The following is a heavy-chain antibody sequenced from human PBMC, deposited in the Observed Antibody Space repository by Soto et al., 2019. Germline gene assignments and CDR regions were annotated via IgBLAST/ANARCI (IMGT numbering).Heavy chain of an antibody. CDR2: IIPIFGTA. CDR1: GGTFSSYA. D-gene: IGHD3-22*01. CDR3: ARVGYYYDSSGSYDAFDI. Sequence: SVKVSCKASGGTFSSYAISWVRQAPGQGLEWMGGIIPIFGTANYAQKFQGRVTITADKSTSTAYMELSSLRSEDTAVYYCARVGYYYDSSGSYDAFDIWGQGTMVTVSS. J-gene: IGHJ3*02. V-gene: IGHV1-69*06.